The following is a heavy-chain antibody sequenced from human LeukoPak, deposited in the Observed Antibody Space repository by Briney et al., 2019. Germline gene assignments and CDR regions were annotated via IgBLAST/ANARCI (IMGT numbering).Heavy chain of an antibody. CDR1: GGSFSGYY. V-gene: IGHV4-34*01. J-gene: IGHJ4*02. D-gene: IGHD1-1*01. Sequence: SETLSLTCAVYGGSFSGYYWSWIRQPPGKGLEWIGEINHSGSTNYNPSLKSRVTISVDTSKNQFSLRLSSVTAADTAVYYCARNKRLGWERADTTFDYWGRGTLVTVSS. CDR2: INHSGST. CDR3: ARNKRLGWERADTTFDY.